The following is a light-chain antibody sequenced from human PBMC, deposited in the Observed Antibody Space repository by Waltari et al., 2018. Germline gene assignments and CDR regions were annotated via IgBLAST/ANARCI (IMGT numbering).Light chain of an antibody. Sequence: QMTQSPSSLSASVSDRVTITCRASHSISSYLNLYQQKPGKAPKLLIYAASSLQSGVPSRFSGSGSGTDFTLTISSLQPEDVETYYRQQSYSTSFGQGTRLEI. CDR3: QQSYSTS. CDR2: AAS. J-gene: IGKJ5*01. V-gene: IGKV1-39*01. CDR1: HSISSY.